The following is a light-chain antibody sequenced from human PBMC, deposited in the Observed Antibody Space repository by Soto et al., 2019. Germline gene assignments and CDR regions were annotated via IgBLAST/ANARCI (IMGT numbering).Light chain of an antibody. CDR1: QSLLYSPNTKNY. J-gene: IGKJ1*01. CDR2: WAS. V-gene: IGKV4-1*01. CDR3: QQYYDAPQP. Sequence: DIVMTQSPDSLAVSLGERATIDCKSSQSLLYSPNTKNYLAWYQQKQGQPPKLLIYWASTRESVVPDRFTGRGSGTDFTLTISSLQAEDVVVYYCQQYYDAPQPFGRGTKMAIK.